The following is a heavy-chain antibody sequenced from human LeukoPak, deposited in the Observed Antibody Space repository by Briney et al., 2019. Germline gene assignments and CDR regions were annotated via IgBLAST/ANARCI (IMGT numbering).Heavy chain of an antibody. CDR3: ARVFSGYYSYYFDY. CDR2: IYYSGSA. Sequence: SETLSLTCTVSGGSISSYDWSWIRQPPGKGLEWIGYIYYSGSANYNPSLKSRVTISVDTSKNQFSLKLSSVTAADTAVYYCARVFSGYYSYYFDYWGQGTLVTVSS. J-gene: IGHJ4*02. CDR1: GGSISSYD. V-gene: IGHV4-59*01. D-gene: IGHD3-22*01.